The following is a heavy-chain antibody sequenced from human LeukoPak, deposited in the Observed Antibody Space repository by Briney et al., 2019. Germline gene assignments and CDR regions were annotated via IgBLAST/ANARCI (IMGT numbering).Heavy chain of an antibody. CDR3: ARDRGWNALDC. D-gene: IGHD1-1*01. Sequence: GGSLRLSCAASGFTFSSYWMHWGRQAPGKGLVWVSRIDRDGSNTNYADSVKGRFTISRDNAKNTLHLQMNSLRAEDTAVYYCARDRGWNALDCWGQGTLVTVSS. CDR1: GFTFSSYW. J-gene: IGHJ4*02. V-gene: IGHV3-74*01. CDR2: IDRDGSNT.